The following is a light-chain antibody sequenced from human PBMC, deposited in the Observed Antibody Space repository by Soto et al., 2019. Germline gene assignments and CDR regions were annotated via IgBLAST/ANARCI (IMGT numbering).Light chain of an antibody. V-gene: IGLV2-8*01. CDR2: EVT. CDR1: TSDVGGYNH. Sequence: QSALTQPPSASGSPGQSVTISCAGSTSDVGGYNHVSWYQQHPGKAPKLLIYEVTKRPSGVPARFSGSKSGSTASLTVSGLQGEDEADYYCSSYAATNNVIFGGGTKLTVL. CDR3: SSYAATNNVI. J-gene: IGLJ2*01.